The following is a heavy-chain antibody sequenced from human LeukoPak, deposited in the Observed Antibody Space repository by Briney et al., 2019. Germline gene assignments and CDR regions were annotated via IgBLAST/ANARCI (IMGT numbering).Heavy chain of an antibody. CDR3: ARHTRYYYDSSGYYRFDY. CDR1: GGSFSGYY. J-gene: IGHJ4*02. Sequence: PSETLSLTCAVYGGSFSGYYWSWIRQPPGKGLEWIGEINHSGSTNYNPSLKSRVTISVDTSKNQFSLKLSSVTAADTAVYYCARHTRYYYDSSGYYRFDYWGQGTLVTVSS. V-gene: IGHV4-34*01. CDR2: INHSGST. D-gene: IGHD3-22*01.